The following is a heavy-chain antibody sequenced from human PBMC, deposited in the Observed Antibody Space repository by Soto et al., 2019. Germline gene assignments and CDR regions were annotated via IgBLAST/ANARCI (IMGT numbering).Heavy chain of an antibody. CDR2: ISAYNGNT. D-gene: IGHD6-13*01. CDR1: GYTFTSYG. V-gene: IGHV1-18*01. Sequence: ASVKVSCKASGYTFTSYGISWVRQAPGQGLEWMGWISAYNGNTNYAQKLQGRVTMTTDTSTSTAYMELRSLRSDDTAVYYCARDELAAAGSPLIKNYYYYGMDVWGQGTTVTVSS. J-gene: IGHJ6*02. CDR3: ARDELAAAGSPLIKNYYYYGMDV.